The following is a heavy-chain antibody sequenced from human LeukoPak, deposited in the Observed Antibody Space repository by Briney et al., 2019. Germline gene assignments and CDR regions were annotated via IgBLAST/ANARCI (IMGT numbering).Heavy chain of an antibody. V-gene: IGHV3-43*02. Sequence: PGGSLRLSCAASGFTFDDYAMHWLRQAPGKGLEWVSLISGDGDNTYYADSEKGRFTISRDNSKNPLYLQMNSLRTEDTALYYCAKDLGYSYGLSTDYWGQGTLVTVSS. J-gene: IGHJ4*02. CDR2: ISGDGDNT. D-gene: IGHD5-18*01. CDR1: GFTFDDYA. CDR3: AKDLGYSYGLSTDY.